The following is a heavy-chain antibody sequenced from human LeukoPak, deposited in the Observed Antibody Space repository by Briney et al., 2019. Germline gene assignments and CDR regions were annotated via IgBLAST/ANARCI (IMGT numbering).Heavy chain of an antibody. D-gene: IGHD3-16*01. CDR1: GGSISSGGNY. CDR3: ARGLERFSVFGEVTITENWFDP. V-gene: IGHV4-61*02. Sequence: PSETLSLTCTVSGGSISSGGNYWTWIRHPPGKGLEWMGRIYNSGTTNYNPSLKSRLSMSSDTSKKQFSLQMTSVTAADTAVYFRARGLERFSVFGEVTITENWFDPWGPGTLVTVSS. J-gene: IGHJ5*02. CDR2: IYNSGTT.